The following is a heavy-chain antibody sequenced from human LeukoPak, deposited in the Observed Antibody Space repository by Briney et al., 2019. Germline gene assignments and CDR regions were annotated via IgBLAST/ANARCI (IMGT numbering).Heavy chain of an antibody. V-gene: IGHV3-30-3*01. J-gene: IGHJ2*01. Sequence: GGSLRLSCAASGFTFSSYAMHWVRQAPGKGLEWVAVIPYDGSNKYYADSVRGRFTISRDNAKNSLYLQMNSLRAEDTAMYYCARDRCSSASCFPLGYFDLWGRGTLVTVSS. CDR2: IPYDGSNK. CDR3: ARDRCSSASCFPLGYFDL. CDR1: GFTFSSYA. D-gene: IGHD2-2*01.